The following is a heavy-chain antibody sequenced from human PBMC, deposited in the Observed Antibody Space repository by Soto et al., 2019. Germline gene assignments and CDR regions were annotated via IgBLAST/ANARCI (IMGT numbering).Heavy chain of an antibody. V-gene: IGHV3-74*01. J-gene: IGHJ4*02. D-gene: IGHD2-15*01. CDR3: VGTSLVVAAATREDY. CDR2: INSDGSST. CDR1: GFTFSSYW. Sequence: EVQLVESGGGLVQPGGSLRLSCAASGFTFSSYWMHWVRQAPGKGLVWVSRINSDGSSTSYADSVKGRFTISSDHAKNTLYLQMNSLRAEDTVVYYCVGTSLVVAAATREDYWGQGTLVTVSS.